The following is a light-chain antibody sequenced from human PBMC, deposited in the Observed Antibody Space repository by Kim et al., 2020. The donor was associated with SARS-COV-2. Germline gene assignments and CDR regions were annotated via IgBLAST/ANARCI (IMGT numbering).Light chain of an antibody. J-gene: IGKJ2*01. Sequence: ASVGDRVTITGRASQGISSWLAWYQQKAGNAPKLLIYATSSLQSGVPSRLSGSGSGADFTLTIGSLQPEDFATYYCRQANSFPYTFGQGTKLEI. CDR1: QGISSW. CDR2: ATS. CDR3: RQANSFPYT. V-gene: IGKV1-12*01.